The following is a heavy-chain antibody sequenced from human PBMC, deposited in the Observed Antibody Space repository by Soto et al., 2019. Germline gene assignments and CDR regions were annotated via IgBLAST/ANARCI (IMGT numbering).Heavy chain of an antibody. J-gene: IGHJ4*02. CDR2: IIPVFQTA. CDR1: GGLFSSYP. D-gene: IGHD3-22*01. Sequence: QEQLVQSGAEVKKPGSSVKVSCKASGGLFSSYPISWVRQVPGQGLEWMGGIIPVFQTAYYTQRFQGRVTITADESTNIADMEVTSLTSEDTAIYYCARGGSGYTWFNEFWGQGTLVTVSS. CDR3: ARGGSGYTWFNEF. V-gene: IGHV1-69*01.